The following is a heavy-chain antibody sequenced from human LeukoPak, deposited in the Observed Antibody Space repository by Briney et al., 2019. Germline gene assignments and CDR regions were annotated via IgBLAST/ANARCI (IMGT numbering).Heavy chain of an antibody. Sequence: KPSETLSLTCTVSGGSISSYYWSWIRQPPGKGLEWIGYIYYSGSTNYNPSLKSRVTISVDTSKNQFSLKLSSVTAADTAVYYCARARESSSGYYYYYYGMDVWGQGTTVTVSS. CDR1: GGSISSYY. V-gene: IGHV4-59*01. D-gene: IGHD6-6*01. CDR3: ARARESSSGYYYYYYGMDV. J-gene: IGHJ6*02. CDR2: IYYSGST.